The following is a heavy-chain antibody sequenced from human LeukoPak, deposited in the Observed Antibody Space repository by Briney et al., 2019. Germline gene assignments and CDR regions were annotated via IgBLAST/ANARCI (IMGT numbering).Heavy chain of an antibody. D-gene: IGHD6-13*01. CDR3: AKAYSSGWYVRLFDY. CDR1: GFTFSSYA. J-gene: IGHJ4*02. Sequence: GGSLRLSCAASGFTFSSYAMSWVRQAPGKGLEWVSAISGSGGSTYYADSVKGRFTISRDNSKNTLYLQMNSLRAEDTAVYYCAKAYSSGWYVRLFDYWGQGTLVTVSS. CDR2: ISGSGGST. V-gene: IGHV3-23*01.